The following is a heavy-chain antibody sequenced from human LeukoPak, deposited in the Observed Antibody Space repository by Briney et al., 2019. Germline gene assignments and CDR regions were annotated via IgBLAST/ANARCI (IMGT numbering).Heavy chain of an antibody. Sequence: RTGGSLRLSCAASGFTFSSYETDWVRQAPGKGLEWLSYISGSGSDTNYVDSVQGRFTISRDNAKNSLYLQMNSLRAEDTAVYYCARVNPISSGFYAYWGQGTLVTVSS. J-gene: IGHJ4*02. CDR2: ISGSGSDT. CDR3: ARVNPISSGFYAY. D-gene: IGHD3-22*01. CDR1: GFTFSSYE. V-gene: IGHV3-48*03.